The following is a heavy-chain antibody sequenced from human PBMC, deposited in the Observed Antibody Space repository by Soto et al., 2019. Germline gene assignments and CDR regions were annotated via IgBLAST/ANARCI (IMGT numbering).Heavy chain of an antibody. D-gene: IGHD6-25*01. V-gene: IGHV3-23*01. J-gene: IGHJ5*02. Sequence: EVQLLESGGGLVQPGGSLRLSCAASGFAFGGDAMSWVRQAPGKGLEWVSAISGSSGTIYYADSVKGRFTISRDNSRNTLYLQMNSLRAEDTAIYYCASLSGPKMSAKWFHPWGQGTLVTVSS. CDR2: ISGSSGTI. CDR1: GFAFGGDA. CDR3: ASLSGPKMSAKWFHP.